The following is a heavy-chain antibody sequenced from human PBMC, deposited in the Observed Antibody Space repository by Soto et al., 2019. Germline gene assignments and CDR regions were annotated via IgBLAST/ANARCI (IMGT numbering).Heavy chain of an antibody. CDR1: GFTFSSYS. V-gene: IGHV3-21*01. J-gene: IGHJ6*02. CDR3: ARDHGCSSTSCKRGYYYYYGMDV. Sequence: GGSLRLSCAASGFTFSSYSMNWVRQAPGKGLEWVSSISSSSSYIYYADSVKGRFTISRDNAKNSLYLQMNSLRAEDTAVYYCARDHGCSSTSCKRGYYYYYGMDVWGQGTTVTVSS. CDR2: ISSSSSYI. D-gene: IGHD2-2*01.